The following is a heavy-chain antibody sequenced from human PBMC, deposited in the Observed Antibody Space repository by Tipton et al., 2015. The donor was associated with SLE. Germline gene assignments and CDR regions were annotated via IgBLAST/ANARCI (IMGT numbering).Heavy chain of an antibody. D-gene: IGHD6-13*01. CDR3: ARGGGDSSSCQDFDR. V-gene: IGHV4-39*07. J-gene: IGHJ4*02. CDR2: LYSRGSA. Sequence: TLSLTCTVSGGSISSGSHWWGWIRQPPGKGPEWIGTLYSRGSAYSNPSLQSRVTISPDTSKNQFFLRVSSVTAADTAVYYCARGGGDSSSCQDFDRWGQGTLVTVSS. CDR1: GGSISSGSHW.